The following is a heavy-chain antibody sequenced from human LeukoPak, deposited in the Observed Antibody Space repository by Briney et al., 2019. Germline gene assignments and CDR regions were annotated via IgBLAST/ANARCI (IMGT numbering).Heavy chain of an antibody. D-gene: IGHD3-3*01. CDR2: IKQDGSEK. J-gene: IGHJ4*02. V-gene: IGHV3-7*01. Sequence: PGGSLRLSCAASGFTFSSYWMSWVRQAPGKGLEWVANIKQDGSEKYYVDSVKGRFTISRDNAKNSLYLQMNSLRAEDTAVYYCARDGPGAFGVVIKTPRFDYWGQGTLVTVSS. CDR1: GFTFSSYW. CDR3: ARDGPGAFGVVIKTPRFDY.